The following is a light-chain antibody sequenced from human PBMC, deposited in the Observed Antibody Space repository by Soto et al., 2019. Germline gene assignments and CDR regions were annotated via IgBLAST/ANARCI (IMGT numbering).Light chain of an antibody. CDR2: DVS. CDR3: SSYAGSNTVV. V-gene: IGLV2-8*01. CDR1: SSDIGAYKF. J-gene: IGLJ2*01. Sequence: QSVLAQPPSASGSPGQSVTISCSGTSSDIGAYKFVSWYQHRPGNVPNLMIYDVSKRPSGVPDRFSGSKAGNTSSLTVARLQTGDEADYYCSSYAGSNTVVFGGGTKLTVL.